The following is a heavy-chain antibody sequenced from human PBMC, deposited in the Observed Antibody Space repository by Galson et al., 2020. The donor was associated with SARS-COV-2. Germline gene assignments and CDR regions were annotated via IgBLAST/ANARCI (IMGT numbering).Heavy chain of an antibody. J-gene: IGHJ4*02. V-gene: IGHV4-59*01. CDR1: GGSIYTYY. CDR2: IFYSGST. Sequence: SETLSLTCTVSGGSIYTYYWNWIRQPPGKGLEWIGYIFYSGSTNYNPSLNSRVTISIDTSKNQISLKLTSMAAADTAVYYCARAGGGWHLDSWGQGTLVTVSS. D-gene: IGHD6-19*01. CDR3: ARAGGGWHLDS.